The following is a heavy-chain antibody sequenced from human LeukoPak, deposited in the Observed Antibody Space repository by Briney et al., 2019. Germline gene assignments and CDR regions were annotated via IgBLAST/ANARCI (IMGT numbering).Heavy chain of an antibody. CDR1: GYSFTSYW. D-gene: IGHD1-1*01. J-gene: IGHJ3*02. V-gene: IGHV5-51*01. CDR3: ERQSGGQLGHAFDI. Sequence: GESLKISCKGSGYSFTSYWIGWVGQMPGKGLEWMGIIYPGDSGTRYSPSFQGEVTTLAEKSISTAYLQRSSLKATDTAMYYCERQSGGQLGHAFDIWGQGTMVTVSS. CDR2: IYPGDSGT.